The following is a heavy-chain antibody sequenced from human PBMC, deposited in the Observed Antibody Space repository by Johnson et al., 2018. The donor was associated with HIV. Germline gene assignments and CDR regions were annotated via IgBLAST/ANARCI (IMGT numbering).Heavy chain of an antibody. V-gene: IGHV3-20*04. CDR1: GFTFGDYG. CDR2: INWNGGST. Sequence: VQLVESGGSMVRPGGSLRLSCVASGFTFGDYGMSWVRQAPGKGLEWVSGINWNGGSTDYADSVQGRFTISRDNANNSLYLQMNSLRAEDTAVYYCALSGSSVVVAFDIWGQGTMVTVSS. D-gene: IGHD6-6*01. CDR3: ALSGSSVVVAFDI. J-gene: IGHJ3*02.